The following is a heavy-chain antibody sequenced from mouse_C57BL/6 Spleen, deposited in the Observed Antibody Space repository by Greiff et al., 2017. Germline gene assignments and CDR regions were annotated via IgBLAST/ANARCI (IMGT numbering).Heavy chain of an antibody. D-gene: IGHD2-1*01. Sequence: QVQLQQSGPGLVAPSQSLSITCTVSGFSLTSYAISWVRQPPGKGLEWLGVIWTGGGTNYNSALKSRLSISKDNSKSQVFLKMNSLQTDDTARYYCASLYGNYVDWYFDVWGTGTTVTVSS. V-gene: IGHV2-9-1*01. CDR1: GFSLTSYA. J-gene: IGHJ1*03. CDR3: ASLYGNYVDWYFDV. CDR2: IWTGGGT.